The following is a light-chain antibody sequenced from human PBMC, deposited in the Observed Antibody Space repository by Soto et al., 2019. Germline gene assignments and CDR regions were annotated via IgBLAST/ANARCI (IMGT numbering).Light chain of an antibody. CDR1: QYVSVRF. V-gene: IGKV3-20*01. J-gene: IGKJ1*01. CDR2: GAS. CDR3: QPYGSSPQP. Sequence: IVECRAPGARSFWPAENPNLSCMFSQYVSVRFLAWYQQQPGQAPRLLIYGASDRATGIPDRFTGSGSGPDFTLTINRLEPADFAVYFCQPYGSSPQPFAQGTKVDIK.